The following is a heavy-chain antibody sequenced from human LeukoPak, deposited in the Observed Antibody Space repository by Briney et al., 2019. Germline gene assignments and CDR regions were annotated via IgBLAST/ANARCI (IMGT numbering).Heavy chain of an antibody. D-gene: IGHD1-26*01. CDR1: GYSFTSYW. CDR2: MFPGDSDI. J-gene: IGHJ4*02. V-gene: IGHV5-51*01. Sequence: GESLKISCKGSGYSFTSYWIGWVRQMPGKGLEWMGSMFPGDSDIIYSPSLQGQVTISADKSISTAYLQWSSLKASDTAMYYCARPVGATLHFDYWGRGTLVTVSS. CDR3: ARPVGATLHFDY.